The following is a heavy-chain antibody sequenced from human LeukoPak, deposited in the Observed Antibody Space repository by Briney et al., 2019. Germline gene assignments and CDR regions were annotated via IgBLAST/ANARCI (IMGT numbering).Heavy chain of an antibody. CDR2: IYTSGST. Sequence: SETLSLTCTVSGGSISSYYWSWIRQPAGKGLEWIGRIYTSGSTNYNPSLKSRVTMSVDTSKNQFSLKLSSVTAADTAVYYCASDRIEVDAFDIWGQGTMVTVSS. CDR1: GGSISSYY. J-gene: IGHJ3*02. CDR3: ASDRIEVDAFDI. V-gene: IGHV4-4*07. D-gene: IGHD2-15*01.